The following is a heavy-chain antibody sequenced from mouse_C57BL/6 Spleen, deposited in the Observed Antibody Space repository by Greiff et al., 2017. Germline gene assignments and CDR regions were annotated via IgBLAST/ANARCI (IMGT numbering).Heavy chain of an antibody. Sequence: QVQLQQPGAELVKPGASVKLSCKASGYTFTSYWMQWVKQRPGQGLEWIGEIDPSDSYTNYNQKFKGKATLTVDTSSSTAYMQLSSLTSEDSAVYYCARGDTTSYFDVWGTGTTVTVSS. D-gene: IGHD1-1*01. J-gene: IGHJ1*03. CDR1: GYTFTSYW. CDR2: IDPSDSYT. CDR3: ARGDTTSYFDV. V-gene: IGHV1-50*01.